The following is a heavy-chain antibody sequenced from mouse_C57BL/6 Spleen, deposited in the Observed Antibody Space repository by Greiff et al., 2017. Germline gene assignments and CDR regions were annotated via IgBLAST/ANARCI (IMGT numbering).Heavy chain of an antibody. Sequence: QVQLQQSGAELVKPGASVKLSCKASGYTFTSYWMHWVKQRPGQGLEWIGMIHPNSGSTNYNEKFKSKATLTVDKSSSTAYMQLSSLTSEDSAVYYCARRGYYYGSYYYAMDYWGQGTSVTVSS. J-gene: IGHJ4*01. CDR3: ARRGYYYGSYYYAMDY. CDR1: GYTFTSYW. CDR2: IHPNSGST. V-gene: IGHV1-64*01. D-gene: IGHD1-1*01.